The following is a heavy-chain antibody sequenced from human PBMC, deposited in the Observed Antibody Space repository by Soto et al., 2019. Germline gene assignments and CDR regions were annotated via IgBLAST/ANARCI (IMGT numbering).Heavy chain of an antibody. V-gene: IGHV3-30*03. J-gene: IGHJ6*02. CDR3: TTVGSIAAARYGMDV. CDR1: GFTFSSYG. CDR2: ISYDGSNK. Sequence: GGSLRLSCAASGFTFSSYGMHWVRQAPGKGLEWVAVISYDGSNKYYADSVKGRFTISRDNSKNTLYLQMNSLRAEDTAVYYCTTVGSIAAARYGMDVWGQGTTVTVSS. D-gene: IGHD6-13*01.